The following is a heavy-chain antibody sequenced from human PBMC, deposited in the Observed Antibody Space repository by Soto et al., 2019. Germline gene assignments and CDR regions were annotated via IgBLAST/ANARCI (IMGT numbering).Heavy chain of an antibody. CDR1: GGTFSSYA. Sequence: ASVKVSCKASGGTFSSYAISWVRQAPGRGLEWLGRINPKSGGTSTAQKFQGWVTMTTDTSISTASMELTRLTSDDTAIYYCARGDSTDCSNGVCSFFYHHDMDVWGQGTTVTVSS. D-gene: IGHD2-8*01. J-gene: IGHJ6*02. CDR2: INPKSGGT. CDR3: ARGDSTDCSNGVCSFFYHHDMDV. V-gene: IGHV1-2*04.